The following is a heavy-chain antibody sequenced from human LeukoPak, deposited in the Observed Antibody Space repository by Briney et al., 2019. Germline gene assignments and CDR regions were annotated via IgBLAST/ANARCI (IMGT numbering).Heavy chain of an antibody. D-gene: IGHD3-22*01. CDR3: ARGRKIVVVITSDAFDI. CDR1: GYTFTSYD. V-gene: IGHV1-8*01. CDR2: MNPNSGNT. Sequence: GASVKVSCKASGYTFTSYDINWVRQAAGQGLEWMGWMNPNSGNTGYAQKFQGRVTMTRNTSISTAYMELSSLRSEDTAVYYCARGRKIVVVITSDAFDIWGQGTMVTVSS. J-gene: IGHJ3*02.